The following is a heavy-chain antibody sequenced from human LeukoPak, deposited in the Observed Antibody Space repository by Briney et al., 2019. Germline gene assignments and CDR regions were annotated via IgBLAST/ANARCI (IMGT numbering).Heavy chain of an antibody. V-gene: IGHV4-61*01. CDR3: ASHYSGFNWGIDY. CDR2: VFPSGNT. D-gene: IGHD5-12*01. J-gene: IGHJ4*02. CDR1: GGSVTSGSYY. Sequence: SETLSLTCSVSGGSVTSGSYYWSWIRQPPGKGLEWIGSVFPSGNTKYNPSLKSRVTMSRDTSKNQFSLKLSSVTAADRAAYYCASHYSGFNWGIDYWGQGTLVAVSS.